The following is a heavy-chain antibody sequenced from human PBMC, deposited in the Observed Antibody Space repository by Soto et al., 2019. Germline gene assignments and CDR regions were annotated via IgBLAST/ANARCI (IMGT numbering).Heavy chain of an antibody. CDR2: IWYDGSNK. Sequence: GGSLRLSCAASGFTFSSYGMHWVRQAPGKGLEWVAVIWYDGSNKYYADSVKGRFTISRDNSKNTLYLQMNSLRAEDTAVYYCARDFLVLVPAAYGDYYYYGMDVWGQGTTVTVSS. CDR3: ARDFLVLVPAAYGDYYYYGMDV. D-gene: IGHD2-2*01. J-gene: IGHJ6*02. V-gene: IGHV3-33*01. CDR1: GFTFSSYG.